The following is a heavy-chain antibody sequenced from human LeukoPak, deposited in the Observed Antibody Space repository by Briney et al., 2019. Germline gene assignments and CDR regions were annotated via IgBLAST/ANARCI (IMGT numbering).Heavy chain of an antibody. CDR1: GGSISSSSYY. V-gene: IGHV4-39*01. J-gene: IGHJ4*02. D-gene: IGHD3-3*01. CDR3: ASSITIFGVVQPFDY. CDR2: IYYSGST. Sequence: SETLSLTCTVSGGSISSSSYYWGWIRQPPGKGLEWIGSIYYSGSTYHNPSLKSRVTISVDTSKNQFSLKLSSVTAADTAVYYCASSITIFGVVQPFDYWGQGTLVTVSS.